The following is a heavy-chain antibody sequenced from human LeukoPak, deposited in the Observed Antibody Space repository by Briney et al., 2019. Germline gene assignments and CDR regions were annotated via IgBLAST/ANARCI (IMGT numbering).Heavy chain of an antibody. D-gene: IGHD6-13*01. CDR3: ARGSPLAAAGTFDY. CDR1: GGSISSGGYY. J-gene: IGHJ4*02. V-gene: IGHV4-61*08. CDR2: IYYSGST. Sequence: PSETLSLTCTVSGGSISSGGYYWSWIRQHPGKGLEWIGYIYYSGSTNYNPSLKSRVTISVDTSKNQFSLKLSSVTAADTAVYYCARGSPLAAAGTFDYWGQGTLVTVSS.